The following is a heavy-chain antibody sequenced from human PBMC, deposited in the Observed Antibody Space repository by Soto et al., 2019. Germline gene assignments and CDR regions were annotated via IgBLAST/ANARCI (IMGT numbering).Heavy chain of an antibody. CDR2: IIPIFGTA. D-gene: IGHD3-10*01. J-gene: IGHJ5*02. CDR3: ARDSPSVLLWFGESEDWFDP. CDR1: GGTFSSYA. Sequence: SVKVSCKASGGTFSSYAISWVRQAPGQGLEWMGGIIPIFGTANYAQKFQGRVTITADESTSTAYMELSSLRSEDTAVYYCARDSPSVLLWFGESEDWFDPWGQGTLVTAPQ. V-gene: IGHV1-69*13.